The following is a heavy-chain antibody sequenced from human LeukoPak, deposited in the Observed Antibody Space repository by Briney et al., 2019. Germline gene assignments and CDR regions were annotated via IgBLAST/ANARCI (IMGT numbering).Heavy chain of an antibody. D-gene: IGHD3-16*01. J-gene: IGHJ3*02. CDR1: GYTFTGYY. CDR2: INPDSGGT. CDR3: ARDGLGGSGAFDI. Sequence: GSVTVSCKASGYTFTGYYIQWVRQGPGEGVGWMGWINPDSGGTNYAQKFQGGVTMTSDTSISTAYMELSRLRSDDTDVYYCARDGLGGSGAFDIWGQGTMVTVSS. V-gene: IGHV1-2*02.